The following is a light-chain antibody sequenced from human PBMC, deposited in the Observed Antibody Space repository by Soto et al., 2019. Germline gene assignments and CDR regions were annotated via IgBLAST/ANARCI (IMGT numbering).Light chain of an antibody. J-gene: IGLJ1*01. CDR1: SSDVGSYNL. CDR2: EGS. V-gene: IGLV2-23*03. Sequence: QSALTQPASVSGSPGQSITISCTGTSSDVGSYNLVSWYQQHPGKAPKLMIYEGSKRPSGVSNRFSGSKSGNTASLTISGLQAEDEADYYCCPYAGSSTFEVFGTGTKVTVL. CDR3: CPYAGSSTFEV.